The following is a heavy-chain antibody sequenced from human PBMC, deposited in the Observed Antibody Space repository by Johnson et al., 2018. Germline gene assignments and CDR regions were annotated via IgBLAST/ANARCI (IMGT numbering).Heavy chain of an antibody. CDR1: GFTFSSYW. Sequence: VQLVQSGGGLVQPGGSLRLSCAASGFTFSSYWMSWVRQAPGKGLEWVANIKQDGSNKYYADTVKGRFTISRDNSKNTLELQMNSLRAEDTAVYYCAKDYIGNEYYYYYMDVWGKGTTVTVSS. V-gene: IGHV3-7*03. D-gene: IGHD5-12*01. J-gene: IGHJ6*03. CDR3: AKDYIGNEYYYYYMDV. CDR2: IKQDGSNK.